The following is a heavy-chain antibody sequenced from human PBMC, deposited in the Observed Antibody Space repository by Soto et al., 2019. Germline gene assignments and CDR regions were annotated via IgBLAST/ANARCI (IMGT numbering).Heavy chain of an antibody. CDR1: GFTFSSYW. J-gene: IGHJ3*02. CDR3: ARDIRPSIAARIDAFDI. V-gene: IGHV3-7*01. D-gene: IGHD6-6*01. CDR2: IKQDGSEK. Sequence: GGSLRLSCAASGFTFSSYWMSWVRQAPGKGLEWVANIKQDGSEKYYVDSVKGRFTISRDNAKNSLYLQMNSLRAEDTAVYYCARDIRPSIAARIDAFDIWGQGTMVTVSS.